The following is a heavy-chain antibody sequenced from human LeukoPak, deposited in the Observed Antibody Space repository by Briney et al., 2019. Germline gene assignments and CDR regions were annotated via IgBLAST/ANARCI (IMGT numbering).Heavy chain of an antibody. CDR2: IYTSGST. Sequence: SETLSLTCTVSGGSISSGSYYWSWIRQPAGKGLEWIGRIYTSGSTNYNPSLKSRVTISVDTSKNQFSLKLSSVTAADTAVYYCARDQWIQYYYYGMDVWGQGTTVTVSS. CDR3: ARDQWIQYYYYGMDV. D-gene: IGHD5-18*01. V-gene: IGHV4-61*02. J-gene: IGHJ6*02. CDR1: GGSISSGSYY.